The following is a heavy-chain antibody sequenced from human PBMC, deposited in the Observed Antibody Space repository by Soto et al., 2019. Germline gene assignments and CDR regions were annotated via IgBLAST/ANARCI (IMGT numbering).Heavy chain of an antibody. Sequence: QVQLQESGPGLVKASETLSLTCTVSGGSVSSGSYYWSWIRQPPGKGLEWIGYIYYSGSTNYIPSLTSRVTISVDTSKNQFSLKLSSVTAADTAVYYCAREGSGWYAGYFDYWGQGTLVTVSS. CDR3: AREGSGWYAGYFDY. CDR2: IYYSGST. D-gene: IGHD6-19*01. CDR1: GGSVSSGSYY. V-gene: IGHV4-61*01. J-gene: IGHJ4*02.